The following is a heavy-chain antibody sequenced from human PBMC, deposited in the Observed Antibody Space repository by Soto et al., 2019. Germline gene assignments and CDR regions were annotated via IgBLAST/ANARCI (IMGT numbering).Heavy chain of an antibody. CDR2: ISGSGGHT. D-gene: IGHD5-18*01. V-gene: IGHV3-23*01. Sequence: EGQLLESGGGLAQPGGSLRLSCAAAGFTFSSYAMNWVRQAPGKGLEWVSSISGSGGHTFYGDSVRGRFTISRDNSKSTLYLEIHGLRAADSAVSFCAQEIYSSGSDGLDYWGPGTPVTVSS. CDR3: AQEIYSSGSDGLDY. J-gene: IGHJ4*02. CDR1: GFTFSSYA.